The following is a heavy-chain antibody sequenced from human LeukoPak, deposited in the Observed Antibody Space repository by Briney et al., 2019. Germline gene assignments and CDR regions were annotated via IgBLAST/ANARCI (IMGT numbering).Heavy chain of an antibody. V-gene: IGHV4-59*01. J-gene: IGHJ4*02. CDR1: GGSISSYY. D-gene: IGHD3-10*01. CDR2: IYYSGSA. CDR3: AREPESGSYNDY. Sequence: PSETLSLTCTVSGGSISSYYWSWIRQPPGKGLEWIGYIYYSGSANYNPSLKSRVTISVDTSKNQFSLKLSSVTAADTAVYYCAREPESGSYNDYWGQGPLVTVSS.